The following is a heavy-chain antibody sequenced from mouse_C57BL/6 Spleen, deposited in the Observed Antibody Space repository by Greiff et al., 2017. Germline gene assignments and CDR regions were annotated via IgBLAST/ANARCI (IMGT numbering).Heavy chain of an antibody. CDR2: IDPEDGDT. D-gene: IGHD1-1*01. J-gene: IGHJ3*01. CDR3: TTGITTVPVAY. Sequence: VQLKQSGAELVRPGASVKLSCTASGFNIKDYYMHWVKQRPEQGLEWIGRIDPEDGDTEYAPKFQGKATMTADTSSNTAYLQLSSLTSEDTAVYYCTTGITTVPVAYWGQGTLVTVSA. CDR1: GFNIKDYY. V-gene: IGHV14-1*01.